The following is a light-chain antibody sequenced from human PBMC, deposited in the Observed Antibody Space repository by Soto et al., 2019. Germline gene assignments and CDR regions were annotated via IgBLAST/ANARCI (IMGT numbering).Light chain of an antibody. V-gene: IGKV3-15*01. CDR2: GAS. J-gene: IGKJ5*01. Sequence: EIVMTQSPGTLSVSPVERATLSCRASQSVSSNLAWYQQKPGQAPRLLIYGASTRATGIPARFSGSGSGTEFTLTISSLQSEDFGTYYCQQFKSYPITFGQGTRLEIK. CDR3: QQFKSYPIT. CDR1: QSVSSN.